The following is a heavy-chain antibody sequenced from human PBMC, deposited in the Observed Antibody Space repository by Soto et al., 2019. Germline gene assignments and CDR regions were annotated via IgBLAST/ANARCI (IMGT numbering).Heavy chain of an antibody. CDR3: ARGPNFLITGYYCMDV. D-gene: IGHD3-3*01. CDR2: INHSGST. V-gene: IGHV4-34*01. Sequence: QVQLQQWGAGLLKPSETLSLTCAVYGGSFSGYYWSWIRQPPGKGLAWIGEINHSGSTNYNPSLKSRVTISVDTSKNQISLKLSSVTAADTAVYYCARGPNFLITGYYCMDVWGRGTTVTVSS. CDR1: GGSFSGYY. J-gene: IGHJ6*03.